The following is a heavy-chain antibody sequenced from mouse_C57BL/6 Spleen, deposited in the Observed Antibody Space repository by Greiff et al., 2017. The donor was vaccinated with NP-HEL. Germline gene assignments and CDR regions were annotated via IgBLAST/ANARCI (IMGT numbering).Heavy chain of an antibody. J-gene: IGHJ1*03. D-gene: IGHD2-4*01. V-gene: IGHV5-6*01. CDR3: ASLIYYDYDEGLYWYFDV. CDR2: ISSGGSYT. Sequence: EVQVVESGGDLVKPGGSLKLSCAASGFTFSSYGMSWVRQTPDKRLEWVATISSGGSYTYYPDSVKGRFTISRDNAKNTLYLQMSSLKSEDTAMYYCASLIYYDYDEGLYWYFDVWGTGTTVTVSS. CDR1: GFTFSSYG.